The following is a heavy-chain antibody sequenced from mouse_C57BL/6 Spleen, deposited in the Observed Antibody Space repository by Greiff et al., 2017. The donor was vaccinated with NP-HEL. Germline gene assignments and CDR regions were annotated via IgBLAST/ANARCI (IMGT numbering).Heavy chain of an antibody. D-gene: IGHD2-3*01. CDR2: IYPGDGDT. J-gene: IGHJ3*01. Sequence: QVQLKQSGPELVKPGASVKISCKASGYAFSSSWMNWVKQRPGKGLEWIGRIYPGDGDTNYNGKFKGKATLTADKSSSTAYMQLSSLTSEDSAVYFCARSGGYYVLFACWGQGTLVTVS. CDR1: GYAFSSSW. V-gene: IGHV1-82*01. CDR3: ARSGGYYVLFAC.